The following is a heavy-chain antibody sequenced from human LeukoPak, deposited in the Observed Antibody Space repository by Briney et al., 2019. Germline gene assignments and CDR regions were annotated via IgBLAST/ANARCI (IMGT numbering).Heavy chain of an antibody. V-gene: IGHV4-30-4*01. CDR3: AREDAPGDWLDP. D-gene: IGHD2-8*01. Sequence: SQTLSLTCTVSGGSISSGDYYWSWIRQPPGKGLEWIGYIYYSGSTYYNPSLKSRVTISVDTSKNQFSLKLSSVTAADTAVYYCAREDAPGDWLDPWGQGTLVTVSS. CDR1: GGSISSGDYY. J-gene: IGHJ5*02. CDR2: IYYSGST.